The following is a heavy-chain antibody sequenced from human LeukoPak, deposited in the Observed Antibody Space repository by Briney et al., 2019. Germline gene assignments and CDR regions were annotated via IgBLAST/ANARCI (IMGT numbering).Heavy chain of an antibody. CDR2: ISSDGNNK. V-gene: IGHV3-30-3*01. CDR3: AKDWAVTTYDY. Sequence: GGSLRLSCAASGFTFSSYAMHWVRQAPGKGLEWVAVISSDGNNKYYADSVKGRFTISRDNSKNTLYLQMNSLRAEDTAVYYCAKDWAVTTYDYWGQGTLVTVSS. CDR1: GFTFSSYA. J-gene: IGHJ4*02. D-gene: IGHD4-11*01.